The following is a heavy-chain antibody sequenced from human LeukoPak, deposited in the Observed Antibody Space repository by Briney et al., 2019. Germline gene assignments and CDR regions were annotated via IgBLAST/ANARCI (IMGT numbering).Heavy chain of an antibody. J-gene: IGHJ4*02. V-gene: IGHV4-4*07. Sequence: SETLSLTCTVSGGSISSYYWSWIRQPAGKGLEWIGRIYTSGSTNYNPSLKSRVAMSVDTSKNQFSLKLSSVTAADTAVYYCARAVYDYGDYPFSFDYWGQGTLVTVSS. CDR2: IYTSGST. CDR3: ARAVYDYGDYPFSFDY. D-gene: IGHD4-17*01. CDR1: GGSISSYY.